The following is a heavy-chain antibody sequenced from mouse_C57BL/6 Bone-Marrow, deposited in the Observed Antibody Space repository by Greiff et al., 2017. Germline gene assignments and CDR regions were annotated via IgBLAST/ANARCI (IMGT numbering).Heavy chain of an antibody. D-gene: IGHD2-4*01. CDR1: GFTFSSYA. CDR2: ISDGGSYT. J-gene: IGHJ2*01. Sequence: EVQLVESGGGLVKPGGSLKLSCAASGFTFSSYAMSWVRQTPEKRLEWVATISDGGSYTYYPDNVKGRFTISRDNAKNNLYLQMSHLKSEDTAMYYCARIPGYDYEDYFDYWGQGTTLTVSS. CDR3: ARIPGYDYEDYFDY. V-gene: IGHV5-4*01.